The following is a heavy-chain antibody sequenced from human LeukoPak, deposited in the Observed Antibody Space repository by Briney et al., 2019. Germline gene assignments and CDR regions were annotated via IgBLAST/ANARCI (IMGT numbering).Heavy chain of an antibody. J-gene: IGHJ5*01. CDR3: AKVDGYNSGWYDS. CDR1: GFTFDDYG. V-gene: IGHV3-9*01. Sequence: GGSLRLSCAASGFTFDDYGMHWVRQPPGKGLEWVSGISWNSGNIGYADSVKGRFTISRDNAKNSLYLQMDILKPEDTAFYYCAKVDGYNSGWYDSWGQGTPGHRLL. D-gene: IGHD6-19*01. CDR2: ISWNSGNI.